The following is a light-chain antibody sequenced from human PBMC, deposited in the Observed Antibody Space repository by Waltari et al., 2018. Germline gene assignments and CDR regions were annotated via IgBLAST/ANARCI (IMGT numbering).Light chain of an antibody. V-gene: IGKV3-20*01. J-gene: IGKJ2*01. CDR2: GAS. CDR3: QQYGSSIMYT. CDR1: QSLTKRY. Sequence: VLTQSPGTLSLSPGARATLSCRASQSLTKRYLAWYQQKPGQAPRLLIYGASSRAAGIPDRFSGSGSGTDFTLTISRLEPEDSALYYCQQYGSSIMYTFGQGTKLEIK.